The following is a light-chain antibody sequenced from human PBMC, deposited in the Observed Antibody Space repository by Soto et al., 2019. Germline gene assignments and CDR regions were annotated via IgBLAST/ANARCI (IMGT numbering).Light chain of an antibody. CDR2: SAI. J-gene: IGKJ1*01. CDR1: QSVNIN. CDR3: QQYDIWPQT. V-gene: IGKV3-15*01. Sequence: EIVMTQSPATLSVSPGERATLSCRATQSVNINLAWYQQKPGQAPRLLIYSAITRATGIPARFSGSGSGTEFTLTISSLQSEDFAVYYCQQYDIWPQTFGQGTKVESK.